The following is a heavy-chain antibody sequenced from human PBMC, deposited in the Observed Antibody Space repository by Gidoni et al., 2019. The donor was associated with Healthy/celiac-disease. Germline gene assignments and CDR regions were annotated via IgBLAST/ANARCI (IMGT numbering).Heavy chain of an antibody. CDR3: ARQRGAAYSSSWHYFDY. Sequence: EVQLVQSGAEVKKPGESLKISRKGSGYSFTSYWIGWVRQMPGKGLEWMGIIYPGESDTRYSPSFQGQVTISADKSISTAYLQWSSLKASDTAMDYCARQRGAAYSSSWHYFDYWGQGTLVTVSS. J-gene: IGHJ4*02. CDR2: IYPGESDT. V-gene: IGHV5-51*01. CDR1: GYSFTSYW. D-gene: IGHD6-13*01.